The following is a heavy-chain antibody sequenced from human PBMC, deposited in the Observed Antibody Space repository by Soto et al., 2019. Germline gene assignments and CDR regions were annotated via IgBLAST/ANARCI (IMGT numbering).Heavy chain of an antibody. CDR3: ARGPTLTTTSFDY. V-gene: IGHV5-10-1*01. CDR1: GYTFTSYW. D-gene: IGHD1-1*01. J-gene: IGHJ4*02. Sequence: KVSCKASGYTFTSYWISWVRQMPGKGLEWMGRIDPSDSYTKYSPSFQGQVTISADKSISAAYLQWSSLKASDTAMYYCARGPTLTTTSFDYWGQGTLVTVS. CDR2: IDPSDSYT.